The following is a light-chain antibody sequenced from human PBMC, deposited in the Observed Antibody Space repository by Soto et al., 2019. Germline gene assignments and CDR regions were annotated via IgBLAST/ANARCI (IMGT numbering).Light chain of an antibody. V-gene: IGLV1-40*01. J-gene: IGLJ2*01. CDR2: GNS. Sequence: QSVLTQPPSVSGAPGQRVTISCTGSSSTIGAAYDVHWYQQQLPGTAPKLLIYGNSKRPSGVPDRFSGSQSGTSASLAITGLQAEDEADYYCQSYDSSLSGSVFGGGTKLTVL. CDR1: SSTIGAAYD. CDR3: QSYDSSLSGSV.